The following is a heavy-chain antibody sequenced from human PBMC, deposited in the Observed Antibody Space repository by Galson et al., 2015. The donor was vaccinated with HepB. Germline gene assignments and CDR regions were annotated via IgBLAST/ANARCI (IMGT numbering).Heavy chain of an antibody. Sequence: SLRLSCAASGFTFSTYWMHWVRQAPGKGLVWVSRMNSDGSTIDYADSVKGRFTISRDNAKNSLYLQMHSLRDEDTAVYYCARDRAYRGLDGFDIWGQGTMVTVSS. CDR3: ARDRAYRGLDGFDI. D-gene: IGHD3-10*01. J-gene: IGHJ3*02. V-gene: IGHV3-74*01. CDR1: GFTFSTYW. CDR2: MNSDGSTI.